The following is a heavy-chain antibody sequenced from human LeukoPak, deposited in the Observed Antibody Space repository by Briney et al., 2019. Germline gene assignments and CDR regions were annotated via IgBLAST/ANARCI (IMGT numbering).Heavy chain of an antibody. CDR1: GFTFTSSN. CDR2: ISSSSSTI. D-gene: IGHD4-11*01. V-gene: IGHV3-48*02. CDR3: ARLTTLQAGY. J-gene: IGHJ4*02. Sequence: GGSLRLSCAASGFTFTSSNMNWVRQAPGKGLEWASYISSSSSTIYYADSVKGRFTISRDNAKNSLYLQMSSLRDEDTAVYYCARLTTLQAGYWGQGTLVTVSS.